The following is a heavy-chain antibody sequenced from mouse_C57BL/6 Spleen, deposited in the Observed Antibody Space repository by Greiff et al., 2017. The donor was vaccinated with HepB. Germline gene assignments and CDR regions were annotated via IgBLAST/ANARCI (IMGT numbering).Heavy chain of an antibody. CDR1: GYTFTDYE. CDR2: IDPETGGT. CDR3: TLYYSKGVRYFDV. J-gene: IGHJ1*03. V-gene: IGHV1-15*01. D-gene: IGHD2-5*01. Sequence: QVQLKQSGAELVRPGASVTLSCKASGYTFTDYEMHWVKQTPVHGLEWIGAIDPETGGTAYNQKFKGKAILTADKSSSTAYMELRSLTSEDSAVYYCTLYYSKGVRYFDVWGTGTTVTVSS.